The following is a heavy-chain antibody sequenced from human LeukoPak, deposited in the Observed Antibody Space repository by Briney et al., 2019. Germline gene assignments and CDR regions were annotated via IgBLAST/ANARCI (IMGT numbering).Heavy chain of an antibody. V-gene: IGHV3-11*01. J-gene: IGHJ6*03. CDR3: AGSSSSWLYYYYYMDV. D-gene: IGHD6-13*01. Sequence: GGSLRLSCAASGFTFSDYYMSWIRQAPGKGLEWVSYISSSGNTIYYADSVKGRFTISRDNAKNSLYLQMNSLRAEDTAVYYCAGSSSSWLYYYYYMDVWGKGTTVTVSS. CDR1: GFTFSDYY. CDR2: ISSSGNTI.